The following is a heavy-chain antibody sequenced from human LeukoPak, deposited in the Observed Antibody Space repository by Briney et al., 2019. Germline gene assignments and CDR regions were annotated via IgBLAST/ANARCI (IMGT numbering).Heavy chain of an antibody. CDR1: GGSFSGYY. Sequence: SETLSLTCAVYGGSFSGYYWGWIRQPPGKGLEWIGEINHSGSTNYNPSLKSRVTISVDTSKNQFSLKLSSVTAADTAVYYCASANSGSYWGFSYWGQGTLVTVSS. D-gene: IGHD1-26*01. J-gene: IGHJ4*02. CDR2: INHSGST. CDR3: ASANSGSYWGFSY. V-gene: IGHV4-34*01.